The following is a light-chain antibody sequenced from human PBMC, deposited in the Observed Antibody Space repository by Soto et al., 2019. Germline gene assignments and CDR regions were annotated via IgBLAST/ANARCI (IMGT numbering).Light chain of an antibody. V-gene: IGLV2-14*03. CDR3: SSYTSTNTQL. J-gene: IGLJ2*01. Sequence: QSALTQPASVSGSPGQSITISCTGTSSDVGGYNFVSWYQQHPGKAPKLMIYDVTNRPSGVSNRFSGSKSGNTASLTSSGLQAEDEAHYYCSSYTSTNTQLFGGGTKLTVL. CDR2: DVT. CDR1: SSDVGGYNF.